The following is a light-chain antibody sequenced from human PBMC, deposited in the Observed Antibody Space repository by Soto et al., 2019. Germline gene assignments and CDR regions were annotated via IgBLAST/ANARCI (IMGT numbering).Light chain of an antibody. CDR3: QQASNFPPT. CDR1: QSITNF. CDR2: AAS. Sequence: DIQMTQSPSSVAASVGDSVTITCRASQSITNFLAWFQQKPGKAPRLLIYAASGLQGGVPSRFSGSGFGTDFNLTISRLQPEDLASYFCQQASNFPPTFGGGTKVEIK. V-gene: IGKV1-12*01. J-gene: IGKJ4*01.